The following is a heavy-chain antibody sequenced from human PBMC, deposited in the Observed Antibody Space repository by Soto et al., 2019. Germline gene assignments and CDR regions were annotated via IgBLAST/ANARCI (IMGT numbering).Heavy chain of an antibody. Sequence: PRLSCAASGFTFSRYSMYWVRQAPGEGLEWISVISNDGSKTYYADSVKGRFTVSRDNSKNTLYLQMNSLRAEATTVYYCARETDWIPDYWGQGTLVTVSS. J-gene: IGHJ4*02. CDR2: ISNDGSKT. D-gene: IGHD5-18*01. CDR1: GFTFSRYS. CDR3: ARETDWIPDY. V-gene: IGHV3-30*04.